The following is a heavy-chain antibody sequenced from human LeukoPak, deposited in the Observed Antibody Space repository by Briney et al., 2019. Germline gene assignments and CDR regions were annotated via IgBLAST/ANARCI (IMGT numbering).Heavy chain of an antibody. J-gene: IGHJ4*02. Sequence: GGSLRLSCAASGFTFSSYWMSGVRQAPGKGREWVANIKQDGSEKYYVDSVKGRFTISRDNANNSLYLQMDSLRAEDTAVYYCARDSSGYYSNYYFDYWGQGTLVAVSS. D-gene: IGHD3-22*01. CDR1: GFTFSSYW. CDR3: ARDSSGYYSNYYFDY. V-gene: IGHV3-7*01. CDR2: IKQDGSEK.